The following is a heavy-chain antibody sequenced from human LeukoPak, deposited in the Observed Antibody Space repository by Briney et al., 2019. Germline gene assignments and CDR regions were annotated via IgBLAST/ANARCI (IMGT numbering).Heavy chain of an antibody. V-gene: IGHV1-18*01. J-gene: IGHJ4*02. CDR3: ARDLRSSGWTENDY. Sequence: VASVKVSCKASGYTFTTYGISWVRQAPGQGLEWMGWISAYNGNTNYAQKLQGRVTLTTDTSTSTAYMELRSLGSDDTAVYYCARDLRSSGWTENDYWGPGTLVTVSS. CDR1: GYTFTTYG. CDR2: ISAYNGNT. D-gene: IGHD6-19*01.